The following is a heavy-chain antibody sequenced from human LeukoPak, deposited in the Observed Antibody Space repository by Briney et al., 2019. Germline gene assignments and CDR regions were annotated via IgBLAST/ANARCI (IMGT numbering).Heavy chain of an antibody. J-gene: IGHJ4*02. D-gene: IGHD2-21*01. CDR1: GFTLRSYD. V-gene: IGHV3-23*01. CDR3: ARDQTFVGGIDC. Sequence: GGSLRLSCAASGFTLRSYDMSWVRQAPGKGLEWVAATSGSGGNTYYADSVKGRFTISRDNAKNTLYLQMNSLRAEDTAVYYCARDQTFVGGIDCWGQGTLVTVSS. CDR2: TSGSGGNT.